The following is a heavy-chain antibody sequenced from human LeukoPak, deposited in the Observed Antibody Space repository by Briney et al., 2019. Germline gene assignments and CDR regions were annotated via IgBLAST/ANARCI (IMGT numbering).Heavy chain of an antibody. Sequence: GGSLRLSCAASGFTFSSYEMNWVRQAPGKGLEWVANIKQDGSEKYYVDSVKGRFTISRDNAKNSLYLQMNSLRAEDTAVYYCARRKYSSSTWYFDYWGQGTLVTVSS. V-gene: IGHV3-7*01. CDR2: IKQDGSEK. D-gene: IGHD6-13*01. CDR1: GFTFSSYE. J-gene: IGHJ4*02. CDR3: ARRKYSSSTWYFDY.